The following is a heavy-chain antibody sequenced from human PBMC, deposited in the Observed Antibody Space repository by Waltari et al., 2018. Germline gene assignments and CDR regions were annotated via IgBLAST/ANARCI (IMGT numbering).Heavy chain of an antibody. J-gene: IGHJ2*01. V-gene: IGHV3-30*02. CDR3: AKPLPAGGVDWYFDL. D-gene: IGHD3-16*01. CDR2: IRYDGSNK. Sequence: QVQLVESGGGVVQPGGSLRLSCAASGFTFSSYGLHWVRPAPGKGLEWVAFIRYDGSNKYYADSVKGRFTISRDNSKNTLYLQMNSLRAEDTAVYYCAKPLPAGGVDWYFDLWGRGTLVTVSS. CDR1: GFTFSSYG.